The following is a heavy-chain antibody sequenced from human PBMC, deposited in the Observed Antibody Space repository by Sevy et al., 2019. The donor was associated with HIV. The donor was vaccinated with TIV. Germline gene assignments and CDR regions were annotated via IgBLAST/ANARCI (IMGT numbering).Heavy chain of an antibody. CDR3: AFGGGYQLLANYYFAMDV. J-gene: IGHJ6*02. CDR1: GGTFSSYS. V-gene: IGHV1-69*13. Sequence: ASVKVSCKASGGTFSSYSISWVRQTPGQGLERMGGITRIFGTSNYAQKFQGRVTITAAESTSTAYMELSSLRSEDTAVYYCAFGGGYQLLANYYFAMDVWGQGTTVTVSS. D-gene: IGHD2-2*01. CDR2: ITRIFGTS.